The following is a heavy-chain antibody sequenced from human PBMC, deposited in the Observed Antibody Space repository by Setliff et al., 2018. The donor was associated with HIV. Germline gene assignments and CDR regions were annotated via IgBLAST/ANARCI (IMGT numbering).Heavy chain of an antibody. CDR2: ISGSGGNT. J-gene: IGHJ4*02. D-gene: IGHD2-15*01. CDR3: AKDGISGGAYPPYYFDY. V-gene: IGHV3-23*01. CDR1: GFTFSSYE. Sequence: GGSLRLSCAASGFTFSSYEMNWVRQAPGKGLEWVSVISGSGGNTYYADSVKGRFTISRDNSKNTLYLQMNRLRVEDTAVYYCAKDGISGGAYPPYYFDYWGQGTLVTVSS.